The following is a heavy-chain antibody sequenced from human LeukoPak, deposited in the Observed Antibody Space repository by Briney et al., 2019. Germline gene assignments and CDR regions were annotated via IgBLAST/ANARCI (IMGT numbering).Heavy chain of an antibody. CDR2: IVGSGATT. CDR1: GFTFSNYA. J-gene: IGHJ4*02. Sequence: GGSLRLSCVASGFTFSNYAMSWVRQAPGKGVEWVSAIVGSGATTYYADSVKGRFTISRDNSKNTLFLQMNSLRAEDTAVYYCAKWGDYDILTGYYDSDYWGQGTLVTVSS. V-gene: IGHV3-23*01. CDR3: AKWGDYDILTGYYDSDY. D-gene: IGHD3-9*01.